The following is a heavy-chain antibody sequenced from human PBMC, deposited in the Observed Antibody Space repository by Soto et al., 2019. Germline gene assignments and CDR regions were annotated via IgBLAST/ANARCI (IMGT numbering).Heavy chain of an antibody. CDR2: IIPIFGTA. Sequence: QVQLVQSGAEVKKPGSSVKVSCKASGGTFSSYAISWVRQAPGQGLEWMGGIIPIFGTANYAQKFQGRVTITADESTSTAYMELSSLRSEDTAVYYCARDTYYYDSSGSATRYYYGMDVWGQGTTVTVSS. J-gene: IGHJ6*02. CDR3: ARDTYYYDSSGSATRYYYGMDV. CDR1: GGTFSSYA. V-gene: IGHV1-69*01. D-gene: IGHD3-22*01.